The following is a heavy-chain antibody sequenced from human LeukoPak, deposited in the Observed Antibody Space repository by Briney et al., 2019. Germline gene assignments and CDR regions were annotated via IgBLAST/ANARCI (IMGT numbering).Heavy chain of an antibody. V-gene: IGHV4-59*01. Sequence: SETLSLTCTVSGGSISSYFWSWIRQPPGEGLEWIGYIYYSGSTNYNPSLKSRVTISVDTSKNQFSLKLSSVTAADTAVYYCARAMYSSSLYYYGMDVWGQGTTVTVSS. CDR2: IYYSGST. CDR1: GGSISSYF. CDR3: ARAMYSSSLYYYGMDV. J-gene: IGHJ6*02. D-gene: IGHD6-6*01.